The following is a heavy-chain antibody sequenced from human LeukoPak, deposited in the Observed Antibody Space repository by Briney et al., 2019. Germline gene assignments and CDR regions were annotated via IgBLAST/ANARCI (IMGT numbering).Heavy chain of an antibody. CDR1: GFTFSSYS. Sequence: GGSLRLSCAASGFTFSSYSMNWVRQAPGKGPECVAIIYASGFRYHAESVKGRFTISRDNSKNMVYLEMNSLRADDTAVYYCAKDYLRISHFWGQGALVTVSS. D-gene: IGHD1-14*01. CDR3: AKDYLRISHF. V-gene: IGHV3-53*01. J-gene: IGHJ4*02. CDR2: IYASGFR.